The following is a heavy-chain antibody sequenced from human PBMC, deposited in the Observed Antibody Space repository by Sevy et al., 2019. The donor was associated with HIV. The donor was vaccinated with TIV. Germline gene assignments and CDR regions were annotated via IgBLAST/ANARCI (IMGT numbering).Heavy chain of an antibody. V-gene: IGHV3-48*03. D-gene: IGHD2-15*01. CDR2: ISSGGSSI. Sequence: GGSLRLSCAASGFTFSSYKMNWVRQAPGKGLEWVSYISSGGSSIYYADSVKGRFTISRDNAKNSLYLQMNGLRAEDTAVYYCARVDAYQDKGLDPWGQGTLVTVSS. CDR1: GFTFSSYK. CDR3: ARVDAYQDKGLDP. J-gene: IGHJ5*02.